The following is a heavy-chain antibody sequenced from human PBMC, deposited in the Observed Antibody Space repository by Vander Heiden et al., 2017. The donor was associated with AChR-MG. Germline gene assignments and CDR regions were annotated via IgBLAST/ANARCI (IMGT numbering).Heavy chain of an antibody. Sequence: QVQLVQSGAAVKKPGASVKVSCKVSGYTLTDLSMHWVRQAPGKGLGWMGGFDPEDGETIYAQKFQGRVTMTEDTSTDTAYMELSSLRSEDTAVYYCATLRITMIVVRGGVAFDIWGQGTMVTVSS. D-gene: IGHD3-22*01. CDR3: ATLRITMIVVRGGVAFDI. V-gene: IGHV1-24*01. CDR1: GYTLTDLS. CDR2: FDPEDGET. J-gene: IGHJ3*02.